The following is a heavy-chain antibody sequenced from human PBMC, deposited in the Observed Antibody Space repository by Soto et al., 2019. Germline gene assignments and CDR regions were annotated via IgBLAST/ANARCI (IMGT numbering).Heavy chain of an antibody. J-gene: IGHJ4*02. D-gene: IGHD4-17*01. CDR2: ISSSGSTI. CDR1: GFAFSDPY. Sequence: VQLVECGGGLVKPGGSLRLSCAASGFAFSDPYMSWIRQAPGKGLEWISYISSSGSTIYYADSVKGRFTISRDNAKKSLYLQMDSLTADDTAVYYCARGGASVTTPFDYWRQGTQVSVSS. V-gene: IGHV3-11*01. CDR3: ARGGASVTTPFDY.